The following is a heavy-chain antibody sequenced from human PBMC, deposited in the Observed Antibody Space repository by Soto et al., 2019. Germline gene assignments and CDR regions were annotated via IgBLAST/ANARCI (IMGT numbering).Heavy chain of an antibody. J-gene: IGHJ4*02. Sequence: EVQLVESGGGLVQPGGSLRLSCAASGFTFSSYSMNWVRQAPGKGREWVSYISSSSSTIYYSESVKGRVTISRDNAKNSLYLKVNSLRAEDTAVYYCARDLNYGLFDYWGQGTLVTVSS. V-gene: IGHV3-48*01. CDR2: ISSSSSTI. D-gene: IGHD4-17*01. CDR1: GFTFSSYS. CDR3: ARDLNYGLFDY.